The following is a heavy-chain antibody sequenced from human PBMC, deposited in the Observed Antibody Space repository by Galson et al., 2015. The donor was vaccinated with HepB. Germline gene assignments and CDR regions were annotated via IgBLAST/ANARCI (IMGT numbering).Heavy chain of an antibody. J-gene: IGHJ4*02. CDR3: VRVGGAYSFEY. D-gene: IGHD3-16*01. Sequence: SLRLSCSASGFTFSGYWMTWVRQAPGKGLEWLANIKEDGNEKDYVDSEKGRFTISRDNAKNSLFLQLNSLRVEDTAVYFCVRVGGAYSFEYWGQGTLVTVSS. CDR1: GFTFSGYW. CDR2: IKEDGNEK. V-gene: IGHV3-7*01.